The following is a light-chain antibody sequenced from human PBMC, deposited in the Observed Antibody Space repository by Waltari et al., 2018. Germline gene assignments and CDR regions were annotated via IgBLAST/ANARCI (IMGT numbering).Light chain of an antibody. Sequence: QSALTQPRXVSGSSGQSVTISCTGTSSDVGGYNYVSWYQQHPGKAPKLMIYDVSKRPSGVPDRXSGSKSGXXASLTISGLQAEDEADYXCCSYAGXYXYVFGTGXKVTVL. J-gene: IGLJ1*01. CDR2: DVS. V-gene: IGLV2-11*01. CDR3: CSYAGXYXYV. CDR1: SSDVGGYNY.